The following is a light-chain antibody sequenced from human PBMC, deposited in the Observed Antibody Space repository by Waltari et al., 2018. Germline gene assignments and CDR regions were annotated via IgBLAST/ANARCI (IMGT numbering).Light chain of an antibody. J-gene: IGKJ5*01. V-gene: IGKV1-9*01. Sequence: DIQLTQSPSFLSASVGDRVTITCRASQGITSYLAWYQQKPGKAPKLLIYAASTLQSGVPSRFIGSGSGTEFTLTFSSLQPEDFATYYCQQVNSYPITFGQGTRLEIK. CDR3: QQVNSYPIT. CDR1: QGITSY. CDR2: AAS.